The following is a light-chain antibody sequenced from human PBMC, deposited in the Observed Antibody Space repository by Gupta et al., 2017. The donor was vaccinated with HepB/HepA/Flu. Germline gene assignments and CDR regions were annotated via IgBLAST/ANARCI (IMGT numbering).Light chain of an antibody. CDR1: SGSVSTSYH. V-gene: IGLV8-61*01. CDR2: NTN. CDR3: LRYMGSGIWV. J-gene: IGLJ3*02. Sequence: QTVVTQEQSLSVFPGGTVTLTCGLSSGSVSTSYHPSWYQQTPGQPPRTLIYNTNPRSSGVPDRFSGSILGNKAALTITGAQADDESDYYGLRYMGSGIWVFGGGTKLTVL.